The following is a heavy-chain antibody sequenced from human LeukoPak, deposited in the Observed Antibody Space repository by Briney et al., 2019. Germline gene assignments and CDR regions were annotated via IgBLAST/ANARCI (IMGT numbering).Heavy chain of an antibody. J-gene: IGHJ4*02. V-gene: IGHV3-48*01. D-gene: IGHD5-24*01. CDR1: GFTFSGYS. Sequence: GGSLRLSCAASGFTFSGYSMNCVRQAPGKGMEWISYIGIDSGNTNYADSVKGRFTISGDKAKSSLYLQMNSLRVEDTAVYYCARDYKYAFDNWGQGTLVTVSS. CDR2: IGIDSGNT. CDR3: ARDYKYAFDN.